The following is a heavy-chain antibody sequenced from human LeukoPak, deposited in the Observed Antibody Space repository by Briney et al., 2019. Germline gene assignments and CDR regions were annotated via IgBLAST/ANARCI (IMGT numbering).Heavy chain of an antibody. J-gene: IGHJ4*02. V-gene: IGHV3-23*01. Sequence: GGSLRVSCAVSGLTFSDYSLAWVRQAPGKGLFWVSGISAGGGSTYYADSVKGRFTISRDNSRNTLYLQMNSLSAGDTAVYYCAKDASGPDYWGQGTLVTVSS. CDR2: ISAGGGST. CDR3: AKDASGPDY. CDR1: GLTFSDYS.